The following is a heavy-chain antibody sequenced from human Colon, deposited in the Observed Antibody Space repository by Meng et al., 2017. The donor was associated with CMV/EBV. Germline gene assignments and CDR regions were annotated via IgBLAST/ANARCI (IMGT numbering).Heavy chain of an antibody. D-gene: IGHD3-3*01. J-gene: IGHJ6*02. CDR1: NGSFSGYY. V-gene: IGHV4-34*01. Sequence: GSLRLSCSVYNGSFSGYYWNWIPQFPGKGLEWIGEINHSGSTNYNPSLQSRVTISLDKSKTQFSLRLSSVTAADTAVYYCARDTLRFLEYQFHYYGMDVWGLGTTVTVSS. CDR3: ARDTLRFLEYQFHYYGMDV. CDR2: INHSGST.